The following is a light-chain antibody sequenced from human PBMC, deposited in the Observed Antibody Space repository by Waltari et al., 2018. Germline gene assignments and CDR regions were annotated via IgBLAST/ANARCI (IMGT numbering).Light chain of an antibody. V-gene: IGLV2-23*02. CDR3: CSYAGSSTSLYV. CDR2: DVS. CDR1: SSDVGGYNY. Sequence: QSALTQPASVSGSPGQSITISCTGTSSDVGGYNYVSWYQQHPGKAPKLMMYDVSKRPSGVSSRVSGSKSGNTASLTISGLQAEDEADYYCCSYAGSSTSLYVFGTGTKVTVL. J-gene: IGLJ1*01.